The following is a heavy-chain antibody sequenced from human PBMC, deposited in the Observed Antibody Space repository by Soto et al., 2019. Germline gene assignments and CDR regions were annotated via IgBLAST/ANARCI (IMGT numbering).Heavy chain of an antibody. Sequence: QVQLVQSGAEVKKPGTSVRVSCKTSGYNFIGYFIHWVRQAPGQGLEWMGWINPNNGGTTYARRLQGRVSMTTDTSTSTAYMDLRRLRSDDTAVYFCARVSFGAVEFDYWGQGTLVTVSS. CDR2: INPNNGGT. J-gene: IGHJ4*02. CDR3: ARVSFGAVEFDY. CDR1: GYNFIGYF. V-gene: IGHV1-2*02. D-gene: IGHD3-10*01.